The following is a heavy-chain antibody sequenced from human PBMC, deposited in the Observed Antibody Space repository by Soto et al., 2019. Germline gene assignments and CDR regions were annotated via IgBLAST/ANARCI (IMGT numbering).Heavy chain of an antibody. CDR3: ARGTIFGVVITTRYYGMDV. Sequence: QVQLVQSGAEVKKPGSSVKVSCKASGGTFSSYAISWVRQAPGQGLEWMGGIIPIFGTANYAQKFQGRVTITADKSTSTAYMELSSLRFEDTAVYYCARGTIFGVVITTRYYGMDVWGQGTTVTVSS. V-gene: IGHV1-69*06. CDR2: IIPIFGTA. D-gene: IGHD3-3*01. CDR1: GGTFSSYA. J-gene: IGHJ6*02.